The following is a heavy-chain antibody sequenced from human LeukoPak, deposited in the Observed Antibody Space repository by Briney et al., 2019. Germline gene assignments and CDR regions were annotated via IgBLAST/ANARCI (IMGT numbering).Heavy chain of an antibody. CDR1: GFTFSSYA. Sequence: GGSLRLSCAASGFTFSSYAMSWVRQAPGKGLEWVSAISGSGGSTYYADSVKGRSTISRDNPNNTLYRQMTSLRADDTAVYYCAKYEGVAAAGPPFYWGQGTLVTVSS. CDR3: AKYEGVAAAGPPFY. D-gene: IGHD6-13*01. V-gene: IGHV3-23*01. J-gene: IGHJ4*02. CDR2: ISGSGGST.